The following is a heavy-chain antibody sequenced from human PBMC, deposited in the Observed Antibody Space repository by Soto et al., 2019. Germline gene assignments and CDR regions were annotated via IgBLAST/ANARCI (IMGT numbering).Heavy chain of an antibody. D-gene: IGHD3-3*01. CDR2: VSGTGGST. CDR3: AKDSLSSYYDFWWYFDF. Sequence: QPGGSLRLSCAASGFTFISHAMSGVRQAPGKGLEWVSGVSGTGGSTYYADSVKGRFTISRDNSRNTLYLQMSSLRAEDTAVYYCAKDSLSSYYDFWWYFDFWGQGTLVTVSS. J-gene: IGHJ4*02. V-gene: IGHV3-23*01. CDR1: GFTFISHA.